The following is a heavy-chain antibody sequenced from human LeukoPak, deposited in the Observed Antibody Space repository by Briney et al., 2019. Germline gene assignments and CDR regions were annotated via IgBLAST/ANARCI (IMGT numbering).Heavy chain of an antibody. CDR2: IYTSGST. CDR1: GGSISSYY. V-gene: IGHV4-4*07. J-gene: IGHJ4*02. Sequence: PSETLSLTCTVSGGSISSYYWSWIRQPAGKGLEWIGRIYTSGSTNYNPSPKSRVIISVDTSKTQFSPKLTSVTAADTAVYYCAGRVVLAALGYWGQGDLVTVSS. D-gene: IGHD2-15*01. CDR3: AGRVVLAALGY.